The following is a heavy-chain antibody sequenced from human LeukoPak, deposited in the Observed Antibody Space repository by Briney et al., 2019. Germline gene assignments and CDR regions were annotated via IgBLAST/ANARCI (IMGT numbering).Heavy chain of an antibody. Sequence: PSETLSLTCTVSGGSISSSSYYWGWIRQPPGKGLEWIGSIYYSGSTYYNPSLKSRVTISVDTSKNQFSLKLSSVTAADTAVYYCARGRWFGELLNVNYYYYYMDVWGKGTTVTISS. D-gene: IGHD3-10*01. CDR1: GGSISSSSYY. CDR2: IYYSGST. J-gene: IGHJ6*03. CDR3: ARGRWFGELLNVNYYYYYMDV. V-gene: IGHV4-39*07.